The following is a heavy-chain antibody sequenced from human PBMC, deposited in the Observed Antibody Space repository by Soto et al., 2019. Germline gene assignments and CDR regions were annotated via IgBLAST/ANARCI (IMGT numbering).Heavy chain of an antibody. CDR1: GFTFSSYG. Sequence: PGGSLRLSCAASGFTFSSYGMHWVRQAPGKGLEWVAVLSFDGSNKYYADPVKGRFTISRDNAKNSLYLQMNSLRAEDTAVYYCATPGSSGSSPPTYWGQGTLVTVSS. V-gene: IGHV3-30*03. J-gene: IGHJ4*02. CDR3: ATPGSSGSSPPTY. D-gene: IGHD1-26*01. CDR2: LSFDGSNK.